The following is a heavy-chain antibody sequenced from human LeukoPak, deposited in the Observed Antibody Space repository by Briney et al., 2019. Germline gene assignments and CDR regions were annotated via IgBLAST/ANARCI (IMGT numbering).Heavy chain of an antibody. J-gene: IGHJ4*02. V-gene: IGHV1-18*01. Sequence: AASVTVSCTTSGYTFTSYAMNWLRQAPGQGLEWMGWINVYNGNTNYAQKLQGRVTITTDTSTSTAYMELRSLGSDDTAVYYCARSRGYYDSSGYYPLREGVDNWGQGALVTVSS. CDR2: INVYNGNT. CDR1: GYTFTSYA. CDR3: ARSRGYYDSSGYYPLREGVDN. D-gene: IGHD3-22*01.